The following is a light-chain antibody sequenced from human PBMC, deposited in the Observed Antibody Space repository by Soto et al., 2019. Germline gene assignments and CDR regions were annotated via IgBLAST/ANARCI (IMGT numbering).Light chain of an antibody. CDR2: GAY. Sequence: EIVMTQSPATLSVSPGERATLSCRASQSVSSDLAWYQQKPGQAPRLLIYGAYTRATGIPARFSGSGSVTDFTLTIISLQYEDFAVYYCQRYNNWPWTFGPGTKVDIK. CDR1: QSVSSD. CDR3: QRYNNWPWT. V-gene: IGKV3-15*01. J-gene: IGKJ3*01.